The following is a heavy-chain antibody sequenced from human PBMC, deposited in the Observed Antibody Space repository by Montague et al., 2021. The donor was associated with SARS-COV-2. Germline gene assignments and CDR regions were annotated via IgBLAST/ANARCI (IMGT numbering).Heavy chain of an antibody. D-gene: IGHD3-10*01. Sequence: SETLSLTCTVSGGSVNSGNYYWSWIRQPPGKGLEWIGYIYHSGSTNYNPSLKSRVTILIDTSKNQFSLKLNSVTAADTAVYYCARGGGSVTYYNGPLGCGGQGTRVTVS. CDR1: GGSVNSGNYY. V-gene: IGHV4-61*01. CDR3: ARGGGSVTYYNGPLGC. J-gene: IGHJ4*02. CDR2: IYHSGST.